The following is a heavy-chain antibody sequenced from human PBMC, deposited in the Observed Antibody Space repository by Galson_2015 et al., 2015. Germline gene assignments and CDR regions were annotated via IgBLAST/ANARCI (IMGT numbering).Heavy chain of an antibody. V-gene: IGHV3-9*01. Sequence: SLRLSCAASGFTFDDYAMHWVRQAPGKGLEWVSGISWNSGSIGYADSVKGRFTISRDNAKNSLYLQMNSLRAEDTALYYCAKDPYSGTPGHAFDIWGQGTMVTVSS. CDR1: GFTFDDYA. D-gene: IGHD1-26*01. J-gene: IGHJ3*02. CDR3: AKDPYSGTPGHAFDI. CDR2: ISWNSGSI.